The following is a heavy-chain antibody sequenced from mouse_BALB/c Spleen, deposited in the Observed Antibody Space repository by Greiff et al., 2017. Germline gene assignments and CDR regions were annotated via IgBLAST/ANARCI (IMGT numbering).Heavy chain of an antibody. CDR2: ISCYNGAT. Sequence: LVKPGASVKISCKASGYSFTGYYMHWVKQSHGKSLEWIGYISCYNGATSYNQKFKGKATFTVDTSSSTAYMQFNSLTSEDSAVYYCARRYGNYLYAMDYWGQGTSVTVSA. D-gene: IGHD2-10*02. CDR1: GYSFTGYY. V-gene: IGHV1S34*01. CDR3: ARRYGNYLYAMDY. J-gene: IGHJ4*01.